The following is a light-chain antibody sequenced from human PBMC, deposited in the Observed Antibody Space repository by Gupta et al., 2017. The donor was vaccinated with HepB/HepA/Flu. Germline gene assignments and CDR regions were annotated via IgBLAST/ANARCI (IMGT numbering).Light chain of an antibody. CDR1: QSVLYSSNNKNY. J-gene: IGKJ1*01. CDR2: WAS. CDR3: LQYDSTPPT. V-gene: IGKV4-1*01. Sequence: DIVMTQSPDSLALSLGERATINCKSSQSVLYSSNNKNYLAWYQQKPGQPPTLLVYWASSRQSGVPDRFSGSGSGTDFTLTISSLQAEDVAVYYCLQYDSTPPTFGQGTKVEIK.